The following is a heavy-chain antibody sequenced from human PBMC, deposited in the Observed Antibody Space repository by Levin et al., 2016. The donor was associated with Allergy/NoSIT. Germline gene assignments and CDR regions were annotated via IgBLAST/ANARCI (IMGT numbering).Heavy chain of an antibody. CDR2: IYHSGST. V-gene: IGHV4-38-2*02. CDR3: ARDDPSGIWFGDP. Sequence: GSLRLSCTVSGYSISSGYYWGWIRQPPGKGLEWIGSIYHSGSTYYNPSLKSRVTISVDTSKNQFSLKLSSVTAADTAVYYCARDDPSGIWFGDPWGQGTLVTVSS. D-gene: IGHD3-10*01. J-gene: IGHJ1*01. CDR1: GYSISSGYY.